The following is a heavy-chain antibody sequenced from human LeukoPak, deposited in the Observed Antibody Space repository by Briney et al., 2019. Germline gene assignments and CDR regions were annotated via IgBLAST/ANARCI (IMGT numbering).Heavy chain of an antibody. Sequence: PGRSLRLSCAASGFTFSNSWMYWVRQGPGKGPVWVSRMKTDGTRIEYADSVKGRFTISRDNAKNTLFLQMSSLRVEDAAVYYCARGADHGGSYYPDWGQGTRVTVSS. CDR2: MKTDGTRI. J-gene: IGHJ4*02. D-gene: IGHD3-10*01. CDR3: ARGADHGGSYYPD. V-gene: IGHV3-74*01. CDR1: GFTFSNSW.